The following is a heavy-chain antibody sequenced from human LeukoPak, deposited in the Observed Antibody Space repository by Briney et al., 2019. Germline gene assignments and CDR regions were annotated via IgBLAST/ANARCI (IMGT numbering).Heavy chain of an antibody. V-gene: IGHV4-59*12. CDR3: ARSYYDILTGYYRDARYGY. Sequence: PSETLSLTCTVSGGSISSYYWSWIRQPPGKGLEWIGYIYYSGSTNYNPSLKSRVTISVDTSKNQFSLKLSSVTAADTAVYYCARSYYDILTGYYRDARYGYWGQGTLVTVSS. D-gene: IGHD3-9*01. CDR2: IYYSGST. CDR1: GGSISSYY. J-gene: IGHJ4*02.